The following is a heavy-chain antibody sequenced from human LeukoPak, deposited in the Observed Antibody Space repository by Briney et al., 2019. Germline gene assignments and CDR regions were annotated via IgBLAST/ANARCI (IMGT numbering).Heavy chain of an antibody. CDR1: GYTFTGYY. J-gene: IGHJ6*03. D-gene: IGHD6-13*01. Sequence: ASVKVSCKASGYTFTGYYMHWVRQAPGQGLEWMGRINPNSGGTNYAQKFQGRVTMTTDTSISTAYMELSRLRSDDTAVYYCARGLGQLVRTPYYYYYYMDVWGKGTTVTVSS. V-gene: IGHV1-2*06. CDR2: INPNSGGT. CDR3: ARGLGQLVRTPYYYYYYMDV.